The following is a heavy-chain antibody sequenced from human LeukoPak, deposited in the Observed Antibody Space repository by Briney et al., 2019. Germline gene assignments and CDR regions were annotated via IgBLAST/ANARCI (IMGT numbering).Heavy chain of an antibody. CDR2: IYYSGST. J-gene: IGHJ6*03. V-gene: IGHV4-39*01. CDR1: GGSISSSSYY. Sequence: PSETLSLTCTVSGGSISSSSYYWGWIRQPPGKGLEWIGSIYYSGSTYYSPSLKSRVTISVDTSKNQFSLKLSSVTAADTAVYYCARHRKAAPRYYYYYMDVWGKGTTVTVSS. D-gene: IGHD6-6*01. CDR3: ARHRKAAPRYYYYYMDV.